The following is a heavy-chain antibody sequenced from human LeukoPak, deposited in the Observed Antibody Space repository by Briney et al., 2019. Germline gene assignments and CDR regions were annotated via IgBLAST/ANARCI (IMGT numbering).Heavy chain of an antibody. CDR2: IYSSGGT. D-gene: IGHD5-24*01. J-gene: IGHJ4*02. Sequence: SSETLSLTCTVSGGSISSYYWSWIRQPPGKGLEWIGYIYSSGGTNYNPSLKSRVTISVDTSKNQFSLKLSSVTAADTAVYYCARRVATIGHFDYWGQGTLVTVSS. V-gene: IGHV4-59*08. CDR1: GGSISSYY. CDR3: ARRVATIGHFDY.